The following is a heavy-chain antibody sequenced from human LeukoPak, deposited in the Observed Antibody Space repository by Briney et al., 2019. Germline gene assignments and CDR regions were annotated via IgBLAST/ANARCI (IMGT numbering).Heavy chain of an antibody. CDR2: ISDRGTYI. J-gene: IGHJ4*02. CDR3: ANHLACGSTSCPPFDS. CDR1: GFTFSTYS. V-gene: IGHV3-21*01. Sequence: GGSLRLSCTASGFTFSTYSMNWVRQAPGKGLEWVASISDRGTYIYYADSVKGRFTISRDNAKNSLYLQMNSLRAEDTAVYYCANHLACGSTSCPPFDSWGQGTLVTVSS. D-gene: IGHD2-2*01.